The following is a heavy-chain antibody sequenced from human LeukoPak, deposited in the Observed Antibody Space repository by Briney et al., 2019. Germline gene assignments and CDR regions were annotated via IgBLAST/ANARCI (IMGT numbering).Heavy chain of an antibody. V-gene: IGHV2-70*04. D-gene: IGHD6-19*01. CDR3: ARMPIAVAGQIDY. Sequence: SGPTLVNPTQTLTLTCTFSGFSLSTSGMRVSWIRQPPGKALEWLARIDWDDDKFYSTSLKTRLTISKDTSKNQVVLRMTNMDPVDTATYYCARMPIAVAGQIDYWGQGTLVTVSS. J-gene: IGHJ4*02. CDR2: IDWDDDK. CDR1: GFSLSTSGMR.